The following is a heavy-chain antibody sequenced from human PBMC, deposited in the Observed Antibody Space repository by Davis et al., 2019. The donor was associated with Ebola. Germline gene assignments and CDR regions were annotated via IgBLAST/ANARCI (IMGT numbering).Heavy chain of an antibody. D-gene: IGHD2-2*01. Sequence: MPAASLTLSCSVYGGSVSGYYWSWIRQPPAKGLEWIWELNHSGRTTYNPSLTSRVTISVDTSKNQFSLKLSSVTAADTAVYYCARSLIVVVPAARYRLGIGAFDIWGQGTMVTVSS. J-gene: IGHJ3*02. CDR2: LNHSGRT. CDR3: ARSLIVVVPAARYRLGIGAFDI. CDR1: GGSVSGYY. V-gene: IGHV4-34*01.